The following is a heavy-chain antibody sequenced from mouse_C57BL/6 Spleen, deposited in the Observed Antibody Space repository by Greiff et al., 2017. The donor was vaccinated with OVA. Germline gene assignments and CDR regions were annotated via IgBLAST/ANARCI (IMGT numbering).Heavy chain of an antibody. Sequence: DVQLVESGGGLVKPGGSLKLSCAASGFTFSDYGMHWVRQAPEKGLEWVAYISSGSSTIYYADTVKGRFTISRDNAKNTLFLQMTSLRSEDTAMYYCARDYSNYYWYFDVWGTGTTVTVSS. J-gene: IGHJ1*03. D-gene: IGHD2-5*01. CDR2: ISSGSSTI. CDR1: GFTFSDYG. V-gene: IGHV5-17*01. CDR3: ARDYSNYYWYFDV.